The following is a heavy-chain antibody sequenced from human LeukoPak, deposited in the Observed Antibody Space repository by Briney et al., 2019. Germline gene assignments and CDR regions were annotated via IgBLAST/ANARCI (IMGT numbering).Heavy chain of an antibody. Sequence: GGSLRLSCAASGFTFSDFSMNWVRQAPGKGLEWVSSISSGSIYIRYADSVKGRFTISRDNAKNSLYLQMNSLRAEDTAVYYCARDGQKEQLVYYYYYGMDVWGQGTTVTVSS. CDR1: GFTFSDFS. CDR2: ISSGSIYI. V-gene: IGHV3-21*01. CDR3: ARDGQKEQLVYYYYYGMDV. D-gene: IGHD6-13*01. J-gene: IGHJ6*02.